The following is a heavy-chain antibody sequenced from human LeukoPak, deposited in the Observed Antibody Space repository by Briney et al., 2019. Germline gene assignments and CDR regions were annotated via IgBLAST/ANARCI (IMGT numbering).Heavy chain of an antibody. J-gene: IGHJ5*02. CDR1: GGSLSIYY. D-gene: IGHD3-10*01. CDR2: INHSGRT. V-gene: IGHV4-34*01. CDR3: APEDDIEHYYGFGKWCDP. Sequence: SETLSLTCAIYGGSLSIYYWTWGRQPPGKGLEWIGEINHSGRTNYNASLKSRVTISVDTAKKQFSLKLSSVTAADTAVYYCAPEDDIEHYYGFGKWCDPWGQGTLVTVSS.